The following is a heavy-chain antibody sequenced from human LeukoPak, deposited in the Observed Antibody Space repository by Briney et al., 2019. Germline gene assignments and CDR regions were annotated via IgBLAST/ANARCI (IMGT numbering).Heavy chain of an antibody. V-gene: IGHV4-59*01. CDR2: IYYSGST. J-gene: IGHJ3*02. Sequence: SETLSLTCTVSGGSISSYYWSWIRQPPGKGLEWIGYIYYSGSTNYNPSLKSRVTISVDTSKNQFSLKLSSVTAADTAVYYCARGGGVLDSWNYAYAFDIWGQGTMVTVSS. CDR1: GGSISSYY. CDR3: ARGGGVLDSWNYAYAFDI. D-gene: IGHD1-7*01.